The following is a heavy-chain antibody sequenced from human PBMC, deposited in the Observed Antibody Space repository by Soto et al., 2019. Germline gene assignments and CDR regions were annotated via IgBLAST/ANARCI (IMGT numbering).Heavy chain of an antibody. CDR3: ATRSPAFDY. V-gene: IGHV1-18*01. CDR2: ISTYKGNT. J-gene: IGHJ4*02. Sequence: QVQLVQSGPEVKKPGASVKVSCKTSGYTFTSYGISWVRQAPGQGLEWMGWISTYKGNTNYAQKFQGRVTMTTDTYTSTDDMELRSLRSDDTAVYYCATRSPAFDYWGQGNLVTVAS. CDR1: GYTFTSYG.